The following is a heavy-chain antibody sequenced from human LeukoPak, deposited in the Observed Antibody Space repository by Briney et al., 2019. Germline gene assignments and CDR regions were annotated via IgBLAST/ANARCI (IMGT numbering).Heavy chain of an antibody. Sequence: SETLSLTCAVYGGSFSGYYWSWIRQPPGKGLEWIGEINHSGSTNYNPSLKSRVTISVDTSKNQFSLKLSSVTAADPAVYYCARVGTDGYDSWGQGTLLTVSS. CDR1: GGSFSGYY. D-gene: IGHD5-24*01. J-gene: IGHJ4*02. CDR2: INHSGST. V-gene: IGHV4-34*01. CDR3: ARVGTDGYDS.